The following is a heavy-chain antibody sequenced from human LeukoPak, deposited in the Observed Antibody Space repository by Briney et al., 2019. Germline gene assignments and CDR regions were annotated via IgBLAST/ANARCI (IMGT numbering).Heavy chain of an antibody. D-gene: IGHD6-19*01. CDR3: VKDSAGESSDWLDS. Sequence: GGSLRLSCAASGFTFSNYNMNWVRQAPGEGLEWVSIITSSSGTMYYADSVKGRFTVSRDNARNSLHLQMNSLRIEDTALYFCVKDSAGESSDWLDSWGQGTLVTIAS. CDR1: GFTFSNYN. V-gene: IGHV3-48*04. CDR2: ITSSSGTM. J-gene: IGHJ5*01.